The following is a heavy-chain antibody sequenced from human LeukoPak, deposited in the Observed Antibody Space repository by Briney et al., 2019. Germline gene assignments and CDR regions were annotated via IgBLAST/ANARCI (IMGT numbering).Heavy chain of an antibody. CDR1: GGSISSYY. J-gene: IGHJ6*02. CDR3: ARADSYGLYGMDV. Sequence: TSETLSLTCTVSGGSISSYYWSWIRQPPGKGLEWIGYIYYGGSTNYNPSLKSRVTISVDTSKNQFSLKLSSVTAADTAVYYCARADSYGLYGMDVWGQGTTVTVSS. CDR2: IYYGGST. V-gene: IGHV4-59*01. D-gene: IGHD5-18*01.